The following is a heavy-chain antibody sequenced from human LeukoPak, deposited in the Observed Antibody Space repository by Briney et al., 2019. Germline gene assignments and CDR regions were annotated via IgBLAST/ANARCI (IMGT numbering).Heavy chain of an antibody. D-gene: IGHD1-26*01. V-gene: IGHV3-23*01. Sequence: GGSLRLSCAASGFTFSSYGMHWVRQPPGKGLEGVSSITGSAANTYYADSVKGRFTISRDNSKNTLYLQMNSLRAEDTAVYYCAKRYSGTSGLYNFDYWGQGTLVTVSS. J-gene: IGHJ4*02. CDR2: ITGSAANT. CDR1: GFTFSSYG. CDR3: AKRYSGTSGLYNFDY.